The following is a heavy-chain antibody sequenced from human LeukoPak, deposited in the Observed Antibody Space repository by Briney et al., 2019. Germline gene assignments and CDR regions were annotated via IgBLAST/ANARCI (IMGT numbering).Heavy chain of an antibody. V-gene: IGHV3-23*01. CDR2: ISGSGGNT. D-gene: IGHD2-2*01. J-gene: IGHJ6*02. Sequence: GGSLRLSCAASELTFSNYAMSWVRQAPGEGLVWVSAISGSGGNTYYADSVKGRFTISRDNSKNTLYLQMNSLRAEDTAVYYCAKAGFCTSSTCYRFYYYYGMDVWGQGTTVTVSS. CDR1: ELTFSNYA. CDR3: AKAGFCTSSTCYRFYYYYGMDV.